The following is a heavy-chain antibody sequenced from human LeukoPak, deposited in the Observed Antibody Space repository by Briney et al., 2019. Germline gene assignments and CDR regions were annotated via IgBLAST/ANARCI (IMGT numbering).Heavy chain of an antibody. CDR1: GFTFSSYA. J-gene: IGHJ4*02. V-gene: IGHV3-30-3*01. Sequence: GRSLRLSCAASGFTFSSYAMHWVRQAPGKGLEWVAVISYDGSNKYYADSVKGRFTISRDNSKNTLYLQMNSLRAEDTAVYYCARGSGVWGSYRYTVDYWGQGTLVTVYS. D-gene: IGHD3-16*02. CDR3: ARGSGVWGSYRYTVDY. CDR2: ISYDGSNK.